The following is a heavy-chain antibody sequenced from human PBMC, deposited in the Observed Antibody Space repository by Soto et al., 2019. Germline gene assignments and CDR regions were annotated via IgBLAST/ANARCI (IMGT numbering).Heavy chain of an antibody. Sequence: GGSLRLSCAASGFTFSNAWINWVRQTPGKGLEWVGRVKSKTDCGTTDFAAPVKGRFAISRDYSKNMVYLEMNSLKTEDTAIYYCTTDSYITSIIVRFEYWGHGTLVTVSS. CDR1: GFTFSNAW. CDR3: TTDSYITSIIVRFEY. CDR2: VKSKTDCGTT. J-gene: IGHJ4*01. V-gene: IGHV3-15*07. D-gene: IGHD3-22*01.